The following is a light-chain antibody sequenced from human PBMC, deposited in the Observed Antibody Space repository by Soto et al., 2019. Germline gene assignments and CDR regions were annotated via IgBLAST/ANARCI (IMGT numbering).Light chain of an antibody. J-gene: IGLJ1*01. Sequence: QSVLTQPPSASGTPEQRVTISCSGSNSNIGSNTVNWYQQLPGTAPKLLIYYDNLRPSGVPDRISGSKSGTSASLPISGLQSDDEADYSCAAWDDSLNGRVFGTGTKVTVL. CDR2: YDN. CDR3: AAWDDSLNGRV. V-gene: IGLV1-44*01. CDR1: NSNIGSNT.